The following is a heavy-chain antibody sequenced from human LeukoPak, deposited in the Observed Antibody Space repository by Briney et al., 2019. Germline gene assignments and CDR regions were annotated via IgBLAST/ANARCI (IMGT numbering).Heavy chain of an antibody. D-gene: IGHD3-16*02. CDR3: ARGIPGRSIDY. Sequence: SETLSLTCAVYGESFSGYYWSWIRQPPGKGLDWIGEINHSGSTNYNPSLKSRVTISVDTSKNQFSLKLSSVTDADTAVYHCARGIPGRSIDYWGQGTLVTVSS. CDR1: GESFSGYY. J-gene: IGHJ4*02. V-gene: IGHV4-34*01. CDR2: INHSGST.